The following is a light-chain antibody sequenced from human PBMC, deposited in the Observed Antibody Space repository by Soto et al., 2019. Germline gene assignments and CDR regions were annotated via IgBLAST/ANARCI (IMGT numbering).Light chain of an antibody. Sequence: EIVLTQSPATLSLSPGERATLSCRASQSVSNYLAWYQQKPGQAPRLLIYDASNRATGIPARFSGSGSGTDFTLTISSLEPEDFSVYYCQQRSNWPLLTVGGGTKVIIK. CDR3: QQRSNWPLLT. J-gene: IGKJ4*01. CDR1: QSVSNY. V-gene: IGKV3-11*01. CDR2: DAS.